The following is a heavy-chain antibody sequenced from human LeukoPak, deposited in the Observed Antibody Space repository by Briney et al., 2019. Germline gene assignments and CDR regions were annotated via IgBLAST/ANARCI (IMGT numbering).Heavy chain of an antibody. J-gene: IGHJ4*02. D-gene: IGHD6-13*01. V-gene: IGHV3-53*01. CDR2: IYSGGST. CDR3: ASSYSSSWPFDY. CDR1: GFTVSSNY. Sequence: GGSLRLSCAASGFTVSSNYMSWVRQAPGKGLEWVSVIYSGGSTYYADSVKGRFTISRDNSKNTLYLQMNSLRAEDTAVYYCASSYSSSWPFDYWGQGTLVTVSS.